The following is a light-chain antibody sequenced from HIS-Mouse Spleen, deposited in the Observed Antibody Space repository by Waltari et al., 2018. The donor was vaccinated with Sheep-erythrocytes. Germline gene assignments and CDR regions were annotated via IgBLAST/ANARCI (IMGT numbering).Light chain of an antibody. CDR3: CSYAGSSTLV. J-gene: IGLJ2*01. Sequence: QSALTQPASVSGSPGQSITISCTVTSRDGGSYNLVSWYQQHPGKAPKLMIYEGSKRPSGVSNRFSGSKSGNTASLTISGLQAEDEADYYCCSYAGSSTLVFGGGTKLTVL. CDR1: SRDGGSYNL. CDR2: EGS. V-gene: IGLV2-23*01.